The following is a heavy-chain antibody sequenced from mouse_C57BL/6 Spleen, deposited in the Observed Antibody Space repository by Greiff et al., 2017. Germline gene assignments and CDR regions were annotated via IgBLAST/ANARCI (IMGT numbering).Heavy chain of an antibody. V-gene: IGHV2-5*01. CDR1: GFSLTSYG. CDR2: IWRGGST. D-gene: IGHD2-5*01. CDR3: AKAYYSNYYYAMDY. J-gene: IGHJ4*01. Sequence: QVQLQQSGPGLVQPSQSLSITCTVSGFSLTSYGVHWVRQSPGKGLEWLGVIWRGGSTDYNAAFMSRLSITKDNSKSQVFFKMNSLQADDTAIYYSAKAYYSNYYYAMDYWGQGTSVTVSS.